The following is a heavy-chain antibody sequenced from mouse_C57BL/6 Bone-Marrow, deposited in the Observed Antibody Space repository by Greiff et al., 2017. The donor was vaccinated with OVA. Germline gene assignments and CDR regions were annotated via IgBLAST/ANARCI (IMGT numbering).Heavy chain of an antibody. CDR1: GFTFSSYA. J-gene: IGHJ3*01. CDR2: ISDGGSYT. Sequence: EVHLVESGGGLVKPGGSLKLSCAASGFTFSSYAMSWVRQTPEKRLEWVATISDGGSYTYYPDNVKGRFTISRDNAKNNLYLQMSHLKSEDTAMYYCAREGTTVPFAYWGQGTLVTVSA. D-gene: IGHD1-1*01. V-gene: IGHV5-4*01. CDR3: AREGTTVPFAY.